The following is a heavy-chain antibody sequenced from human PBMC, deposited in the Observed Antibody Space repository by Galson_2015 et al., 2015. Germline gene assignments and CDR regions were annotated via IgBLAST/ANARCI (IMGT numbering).Heavy chain of an antibody. CDR3: ASGTPVWGSYRHDY. CDR1: GLPFTSCG. V-gene: IGHV3-33*01. Sequence: SCAPSGLPFTSCGMHGARRARGWGLGWGTVIWCDGSNKYYADSVKGRFTISRDNSKNTLYLQMNSLRAEDTAVYYCASGTPVWGSYRHDYWGQGTLVTVSS. J-gene: IGHJ4*02. CDR2: IWCDGSNK. D-gene: IGHD3-16*02.